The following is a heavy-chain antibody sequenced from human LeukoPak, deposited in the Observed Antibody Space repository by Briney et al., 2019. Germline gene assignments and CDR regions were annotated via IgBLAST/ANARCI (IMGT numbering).Heavy chain of an antibody. J-gene: IGHJ6*03. Sequence: ASVKVSCKASGYTFTNYGISWVRQAPGQGLEWMGWINGNNGNTKFAQKFQGRVTLTTDTSTSTAYMELRSLRSDDTAVYYCARYYYGSETYLFYYYYMDVWGRGTTVTISS. V-gene: IGHV1-18*01. CDR1: GYTFTNYG. D-gene: IGHD3-10*01. CDR2: INGNNGNT. CDR3: ARYYYGSETYLFYYYYMDV.